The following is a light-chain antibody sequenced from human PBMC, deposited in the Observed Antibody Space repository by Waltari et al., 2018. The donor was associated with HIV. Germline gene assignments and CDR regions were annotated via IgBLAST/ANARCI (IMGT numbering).Light chain of an antibody. J-gene: IGKJ3*01. CDR3: QQSHSVPLT. Sequence: DIEMTQSPSPLSASLGDRVTISCRSSQDISNNLYWYQQEPGKAPNLLIYSASSLKRGVPSRFSGSGTGTDFALTINGLQPEDFATYYCQQSHSVPLTFGPGTKLDF. CDR2: SAS. V-gene: IGKV1-39*01. CDR1: QDISNN.